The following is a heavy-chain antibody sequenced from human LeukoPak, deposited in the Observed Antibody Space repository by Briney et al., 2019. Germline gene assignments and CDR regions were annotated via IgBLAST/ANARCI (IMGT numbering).Heavy chain of an antibody. Sequence: PSETLSLTCAVYGGSFSGYYWSWIRQPPGKGLEWIGEINHSGSTNYNPSLKSRVTISVDTSKNQLSLKLSSVTAADTAVYYCAGLPPPPHYYDSSGYLVRTYYYYGMDVWGQGTTVTVSS. D-gene: IGHD3-22*01. J-gene: IGHJ6*02. CDR2: INHSGST. CDR3: AGLPPPPHYYDSSGYLVRTYYYYGMDV. CDR1: GGSFSGYY. V-gene: IGHV4-34*01.